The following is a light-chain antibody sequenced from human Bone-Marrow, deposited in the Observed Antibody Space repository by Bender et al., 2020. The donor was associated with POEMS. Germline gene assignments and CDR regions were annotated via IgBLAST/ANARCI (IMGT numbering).Light chain of an antibody. CDR1: SIGRNP. Sequence: QSVLTQPPSASGTPGQRVTISCSGGSIGRNPINWYQQLPGTAPRLVIYADDRRPSGVPNRFSASKSGNTASLTISGLQAEDEADYYCSSYTSISPRYVFGTGTRVIVL. V-gene: IGLV1-44*01. CDR3: SSYTSISPRYV. CDR2: ADD. J-gene: IGLJ1*01.